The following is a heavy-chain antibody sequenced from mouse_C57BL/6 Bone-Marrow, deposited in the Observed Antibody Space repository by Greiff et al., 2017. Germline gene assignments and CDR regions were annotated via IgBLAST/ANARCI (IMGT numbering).Heavy chain of an antibody. V-gene: IGHV14-4*01. J-gene: IGHJ2*01. Sequence: DVQLQQSGAELVRPGASVKLSCTASGFNIKDDYIHWVKQRPEQGLEWIGWIDPEIGGTEYASKFQGKATITSDTSSNTAYLQLSSLPSEDTAVYYCSSFDGNYFDFWGQGTPLTVAS. CDR1: GFNIKDDY. CDR3: SSFDGNYFDF. CDR2: IDPEIGGT. D-gene: IGHD2-3*01.